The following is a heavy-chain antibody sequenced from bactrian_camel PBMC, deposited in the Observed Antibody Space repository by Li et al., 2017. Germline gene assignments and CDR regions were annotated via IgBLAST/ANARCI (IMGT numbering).Heavy chain of an antibody. Sequence: HVQLVESGGGSVQAGGSLRLSCAASGFAFSTTDMSWVRQRPGKGPEWVAGINYNGGRTGYAQDAKGRFTVSRDNANNTLFLQLDNLKTDDTAMYYCALDWPPSPLDRQRDWGKGTQVTVS. V-gene: IGHV3S1*01. CDR3: ALDWPPSPLDRQRD. CDR1: GFAFSTTD. CDR2: INYNGGRT. D-gene: IGHD1*01. J-gene: IGHJ4*01.